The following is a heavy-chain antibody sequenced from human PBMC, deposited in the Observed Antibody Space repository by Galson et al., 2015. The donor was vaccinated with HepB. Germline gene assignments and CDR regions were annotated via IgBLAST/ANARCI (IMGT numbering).Heavy chain of an antibody. CDR1: GFSLSTSGMC. Sequence: PALVKPTQTLTLPCTFSGFSLSTSGMCVSWIRQPPGKALEWLALIDWDDDKYYSTSLKTRLTISKDTSKNQVVLTMTNMDPVDTATYYCARVWGGGDCYPDAFDIWGQGTMVTVSS. V-gene: IGHV2-70*01. D-gene: IGHD2-21*02. CDR3: ARVWGGGDCYPDAFDI. CDR2: IDWDDDK. J-gene: IGHJ3*02.